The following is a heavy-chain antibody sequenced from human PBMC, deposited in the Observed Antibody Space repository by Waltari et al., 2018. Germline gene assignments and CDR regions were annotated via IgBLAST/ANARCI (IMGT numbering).Heavy chain of an antibody. D-gene: IGHD2-2*01. J-gene: IGHJ4*02. CDR3: AKLGFSGSSSTF. V-gene: IGHV3-23*04. Sequence: EVQLVESGGGFVQPGGSLSLSCAASGFTFSNNVVSWVRQAPGKGLEWVSAISGGGGTTYYADSVKGRFTISRDNSKNTLYLRMNTLRPEDTALYYCAKLGFSGSSSTFWGQGTLVTVSS. CDR1: GFTFSNNV. CDR2: ISGGGGTT.